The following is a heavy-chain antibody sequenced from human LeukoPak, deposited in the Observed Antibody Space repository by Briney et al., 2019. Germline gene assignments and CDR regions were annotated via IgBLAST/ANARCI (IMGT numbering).Heavy chain of an antibody. CDR2: IKQDGSEK. J-gene: IGHJ4*02. CDR1: GFTFSSYW. D-gene: IGHD3-10*01. V-gene: IGHV3-7*03. CDR3: AREGLLWFGELVPVDY. Sequence: GEPLRLSCAASGFTFSSYWMSWVRQAPGKGLEWVANIKQDGSEKYYVDSVKGRFTISRDNAKNSLYLQMNSLRAEDTAVYYCAREGLLWFGELVPVDYWGQGTLVTVSS.